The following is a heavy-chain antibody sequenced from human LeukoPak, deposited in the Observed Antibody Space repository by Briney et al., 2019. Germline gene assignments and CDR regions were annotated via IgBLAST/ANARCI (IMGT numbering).Heavy chain of an antibody. V-gene: IGHV4-39*01. CDR1: GGSISSNSHY. CDR2: IYSSGTT. D-gene: IGHD4-17*01. J-gene: IGHJ6*02. Sequence: SETLSLTCTVSGGSISSNSHYWGWIRQPPGKGLEWIGSIYSSGTTYYNPSLRSRLTISADTSKNLFSLKLGSVAAADTAVYYCARENTVIVYYYYYGMDVWGQGTTVTVSS. CDR3: ARENTVIVYYYYYGMDV.